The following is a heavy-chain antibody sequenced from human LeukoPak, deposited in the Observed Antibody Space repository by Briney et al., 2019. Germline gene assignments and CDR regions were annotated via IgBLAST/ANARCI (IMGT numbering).Heavy chain of an antibody. Sequence: GGTLRLSCAASGFTFSSYGMSWVRQAPGKGLEWVSTISGRRDSTSYADSVKGRFTISRDNSKNTLYLQMNSLRAEDTAVYYCARQPFDPWGQGTLVTVSS. V-gene: IGHV3-23*01. CDR3: ARQPFDP. J-gene: IGHJ5*02. CDR1: GFTFSSYG. CDR2: ISGRRDST.